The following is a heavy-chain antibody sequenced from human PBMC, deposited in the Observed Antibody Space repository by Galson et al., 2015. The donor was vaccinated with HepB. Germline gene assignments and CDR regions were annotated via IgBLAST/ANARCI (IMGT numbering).Heavy chain of an antibody. CDR3: AKGRVAAAGTSHWFDP. CDR1: GFAFSSYA. D-gene: IGHD6-13*01. V-gene: IGHV3-23*01. Sequence: SLRLSCAASGFAFSSYAMNWVRQAPGKGLEWVSIISDTGSSTYYADSMKGRFTISRDNSKNTVYLQMNSLRAEDTAVYYCAKGRVAAAGTSHWFDPWGQGTLVTVSS. J-gene: IGHJ5*02. CDR2: ISDTGSST.